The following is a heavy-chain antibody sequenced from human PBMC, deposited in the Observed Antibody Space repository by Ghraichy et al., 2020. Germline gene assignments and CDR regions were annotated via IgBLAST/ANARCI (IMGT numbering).Heavy chain of an antibody. CDR2: MNPNSGNT. V-gene: IGHV1-8*01. D-gene: IGHD5-18*01. CDR3: ARLDVDTAMVWPR. CDR1: GYTFTSYD. Sequence: ASVKVSCKASGYTFTSYDINWVRQATGQGLEWMGWMNPNSGNTGYAQKFQGRVTMTRNTSISTAYMELSSLRSEDTAVYYCARLDVDTAMVWPRWGQGTLVTVSS. J-gene: IGHJ4*02.